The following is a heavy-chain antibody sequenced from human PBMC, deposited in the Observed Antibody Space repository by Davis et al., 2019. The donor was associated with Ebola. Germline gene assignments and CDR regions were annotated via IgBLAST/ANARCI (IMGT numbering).Heavy chain of an antibody. CDR2: INHSGST. CDR3: ARAYYGFWSGYYNWFDP. Sequence: SETLSLTCAVYGGSFSGYYWSWIRQPPGKGLEWIGEINHSGSTNYNPSLKSRVTISVDTSKNQFSLKLSSVTAAETAVYYCARAYYGFWSGYYNWFDPWGQGTLVTVSS. CDR1: GGSFSGYY. D-gene: IGHD3-3*01. J-gene: IGHJ5*02. V-gene: IGHV4-34*01.